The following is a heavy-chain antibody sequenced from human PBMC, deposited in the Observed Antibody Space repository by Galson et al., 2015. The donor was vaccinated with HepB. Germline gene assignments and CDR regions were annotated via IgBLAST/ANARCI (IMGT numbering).Heavy chain of an antibody. D-gene: IGHD3-3*01. Sequence: SLRLSCAAPGFTFSSYAMTWVRQAPGKGLEWVSTIGGSGGSTYYADSVKGRFTISRDNSKNTLYLQMNSLRAEDTAVYYCAKAPLERFLEWLFPGVWFDPWGQGTLVTVSS. V-gene: IGHV3-23*01. CDR2: IGGSGGST. CDR1: GFTFSSYA. CDR3: AKAPLERFLEWLFPGVWFDP. J-gene: IGHJ5*02.